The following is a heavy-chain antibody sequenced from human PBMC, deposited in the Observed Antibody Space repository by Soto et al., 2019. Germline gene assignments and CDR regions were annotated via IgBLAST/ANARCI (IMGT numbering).Heavy chain of an antibody. CDR2: ISYDGSNK. CDR3: ARAPPRGIAAPGTWGSGMDV. CDR1: GFSFSSYS. Sequence: GGSLRLSCAASGFSFSSYSMHWVRQAPGKGLEWVAVISYDGSNKYYADSVKGWFTITRDSSKNTVSLQMNSLRLEDTAVYYCARAPPRGIAAPGTWGSGMDVWGQGTTVTVSS. J-gene: IGHJ6*02. V-gene: IGHV3-30*04. D-gene: IGHD6-13*01.